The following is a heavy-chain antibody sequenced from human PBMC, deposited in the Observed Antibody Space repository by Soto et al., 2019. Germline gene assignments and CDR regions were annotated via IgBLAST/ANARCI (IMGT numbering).Heavy chain of an antibody. CDR2: TSGSGGST. D-gene: IGHD3-10*01. CDR1: GFTFSSSA. V-gene: IGHV3-23*01. CDR3: AKECLGESYRDY. Sequence: SLRLSCAASGFTFSSSAMSWVRQAPGKGLEWVSATSGSGGSTYYADSVKGRFTISRDNSKNTLYLQMNSLRAEDTAVYYCAKECLGESYRDYWGQGTLVTVSS. J-gene: IGHJ4*02.